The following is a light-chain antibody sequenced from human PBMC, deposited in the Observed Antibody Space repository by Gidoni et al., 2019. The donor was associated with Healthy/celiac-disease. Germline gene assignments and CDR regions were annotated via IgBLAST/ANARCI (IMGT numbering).Light chain of an antibody. J-gene: IGKJ3*01. CDR2: DAS. CDR1: QDISNY. V-gene: IGKV1-33*01. Sequence: DIQMTQSPSSLSASVGDRVTITCQASQDISNYLNWYQQKPGKAPKLMIYDASNLETGVPSRLSGSGSGTDFTVTISSLQPEDIATYYCQQYDKFPFFGHGTKVDIK. CDR3: QQYDKFPF.